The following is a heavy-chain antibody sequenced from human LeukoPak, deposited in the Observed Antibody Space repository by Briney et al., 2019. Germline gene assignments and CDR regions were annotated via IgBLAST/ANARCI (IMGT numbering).Heavy chain of an antibody. J-gene: IGHJ4*02. V-gene: IGHV4-39*01. CDR2: RHYSGNT. D-gene: IGHD2-21*02. CDR1: DGSISAISGRPYY. CDR3: ARHGHHGDHDY. Sequence: PSETLSLTCTVSDGSISAISGRPYYSGWIRQPPAKWVAWIGSRHYSGNTYNPSLKSRVTISIDTSKTQFSLKVSSVTAADTAVYYCARHGHHGDHDYWGQGNLVTVSS.